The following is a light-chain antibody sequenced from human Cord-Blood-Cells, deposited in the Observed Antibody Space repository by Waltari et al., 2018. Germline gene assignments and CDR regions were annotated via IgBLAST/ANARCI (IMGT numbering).Light chain of an antibody. J-gene: IGKJ1*01. V-gene: IGKV4-1*01. CDR2: WAS. Sequence: DIVMTQSPDSLAVSLGERATINCKSSQSVLYSSNNKNYLAWYPQKPGQPPKLLIYWASTRESWVPDRFSGSGSGTDFTLTISSLQAEDVAVYYCQQYYSTPWTFGQGTKVEIK. CDR3: QQYYSTPWT. CDR1: QSVLYSSNNKNY.